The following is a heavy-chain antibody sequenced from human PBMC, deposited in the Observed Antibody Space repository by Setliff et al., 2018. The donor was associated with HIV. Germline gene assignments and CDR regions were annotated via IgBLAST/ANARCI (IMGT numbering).Heavy chain of an antibody. J-gene: IGHJ6*03. Sequence: SETLSLTCTVSGGSMSSYYWSWIRQPPGKGLEWIGYMYYSGSTNYNPSLKSRVTISLDTSKNQFSLEVNSVTAADTAKYFCARGTVSTSYYYYMDVWGKGTTVTV. D-gene: IGHD4-4*01. CDR2: MYYSGST. CDR1: GGSMSSYY. CDR3: ARGTVSTSYYYYMDV. V-gene: IGHV4-59*01.